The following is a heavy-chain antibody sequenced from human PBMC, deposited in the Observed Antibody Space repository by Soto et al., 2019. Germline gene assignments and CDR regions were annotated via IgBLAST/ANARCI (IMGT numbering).Heavy chain of an antibody. J-gene: IGHJ6*02. CDR2: VYSSGST. CDR3: ARTSTFGAGYGLAV. V-gene: IGHV4-59*11. CDR1: GGSINSHY. D-gene: IGHD3-3*01. Sequence: PSDTLSLTCTVSGGSINSHYGNWIRQTPGKGLEWIGYVYSSGSTKSNPSLKSRVTISVDTSKNQFSLKLSSVTAADTAVYYCARTSTFGAGYGLAVWGQGTTVNVSS.